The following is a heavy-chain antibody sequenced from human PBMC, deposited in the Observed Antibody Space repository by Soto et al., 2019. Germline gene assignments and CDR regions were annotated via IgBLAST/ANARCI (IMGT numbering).Heavy chain of an antibody. CDR3: ARAEALAVAGTSFDY. V-gene: IGHV1-18*01. D-gene: IGHD6-19*01. CDR2: ISAYNGNT. J-gene: IGHJ4*02. Sequence: QVQLVQSGAEVKKPGASVKVSCKASGYTFTSYGISWVRQAPGQGLEWMGWISAYNGNTNYAQKLPGRVTMTTDTHTSTAYMELRSLRSDDTAVYYCARAEALAVAGTSFDYWGQGTLVTVSS. CDR1: GYTFTSYG.